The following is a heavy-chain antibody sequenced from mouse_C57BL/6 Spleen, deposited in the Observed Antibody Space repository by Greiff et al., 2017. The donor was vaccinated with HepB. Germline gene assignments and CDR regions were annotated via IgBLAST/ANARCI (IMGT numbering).Heavy chain of an antibody. J-gene: IGHJ2*01. D-gene: IGHD1-1*01. CDR2: INPSNGGT. Sequence: QVHVKQPGTELVKPGASVKLSCKASGYTFTSYWMHWVKQRPGQGLEWIGNINPSNGGTNYNEKFKSKATLTVDKSSSTAYMQLSSLTSEDSAVYYCARGGTTVVAEGYWGQGTTLTVSS. V-gene: IGHV1-53*01. CDR1: GYTFTSYW. CDR3: ARGGTTVVAEGY.